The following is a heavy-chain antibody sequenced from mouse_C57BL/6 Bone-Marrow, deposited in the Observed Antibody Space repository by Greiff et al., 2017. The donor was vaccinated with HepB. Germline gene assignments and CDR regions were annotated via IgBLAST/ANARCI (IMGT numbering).Heavy chain of an antibody. CDR2: ISARDSYT. V-gene: IGHV5-4*01. D-gene: IGHD1-1*01. Sequence: EVKVVESGAGLVKPGGSLKLSCAASGFTFSSYAMSWVRQTPEKRLEWVANISARDSYTYYPDKVKGRFTISRDNAKNNLYLQLSHLKSEDTAMYYCARDPLITTVVAEYFDVWGTGTTVTVSS. CDR3: ARDPLITTVVAEYFDV. J-gene: IGHJ1*03. CDR1: GFTFSSYA.